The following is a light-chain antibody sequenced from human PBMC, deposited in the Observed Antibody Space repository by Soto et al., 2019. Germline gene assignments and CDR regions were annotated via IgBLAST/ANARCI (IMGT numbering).Light chain of an antibody. CDR1: QSISSY. J-gene: IGKJ5*01. CDR3: QQSYITPSIT. Sequence: DIQMTQSPSSLSASVGDRVTITCRASQSISSYLNGYQQKPEKAPKLLIYAASSLQSGVPSRFSGSGSGTDFTLTISSLQPEDVATYYCQQSYITPSITFGQGTRLEIK. CDR2: AAS. V-gene: IGKV1-39*01.